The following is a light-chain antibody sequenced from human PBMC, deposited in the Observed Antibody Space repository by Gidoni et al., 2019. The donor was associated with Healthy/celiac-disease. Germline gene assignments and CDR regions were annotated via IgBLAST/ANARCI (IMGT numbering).Light chain of an antibody. Sequence: ERGMTQSPATLAVSPGESATLSCRASQSVSSNLAWYQQKPGQAPRLLIYGASTRATGIPARFSGSGSGTEFTLTISSLQSEDFAVYYCQQYNNWPLWTFGQGTKVEIK. CDR2: GAS. J-gene: IGKJ1*01. CDR1: QSVSSN. CDR3: QQYNNWPLWT. V-gene: IGKV3-15*01.